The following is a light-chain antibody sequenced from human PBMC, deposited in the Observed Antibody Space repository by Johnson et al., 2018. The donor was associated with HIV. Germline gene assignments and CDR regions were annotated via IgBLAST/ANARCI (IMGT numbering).Light chain of an antibody. V-gene: IGLV1-51*02. CDR1: SSKIGNNY. Sequence: QSVLTQPPSVSAAPGQKVTISCSGSSSKIGNNYVSWYQQLPGTAPKLLIYENNKRPSGIPDRLSGSKSGTSATLGITGLQTGDEGDYYCGTWDGSLSAGAVFGTGTKVTVL. J-gene: IGLJ1*01. CDR2: ENN. CDR3: GTWDGSLSAGAV.